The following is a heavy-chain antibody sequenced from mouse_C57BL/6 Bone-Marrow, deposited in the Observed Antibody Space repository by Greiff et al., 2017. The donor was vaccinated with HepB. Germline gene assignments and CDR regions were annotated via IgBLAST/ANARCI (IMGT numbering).Heavy chain of an antibody. Sequence: EVKLMESGGGLVQPGGSMKLSCVASGFTFSNYWMNWVRQSPEKGLEWVAQIRLKSDNYATHYAESVKGRFTISRDDSKSSVYLQMNNLRAEDTGIYYCTGYYSNPWWGQGTLVTVSA. CDR1: GFTFSNYW. CDR2: IRLKSDNYAT. J-gene: IGHJ3*02. CDR3: TGYYSNPW. V-gene: IGHV6-3*01. D-gene: IGHD2-5*01.